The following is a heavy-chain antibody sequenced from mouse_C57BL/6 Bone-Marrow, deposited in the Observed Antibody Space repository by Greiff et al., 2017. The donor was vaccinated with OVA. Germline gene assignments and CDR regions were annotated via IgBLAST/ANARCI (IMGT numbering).Heavy chain of an antibody. CDR3: TRLWLYAMDY. CDR2: IDPEPGGT. J-gene: IGHJ4*01. CDR1: GYTFTDYE. V-gene: IGHV1-15*01. D-gene: IGHD2-2*01. Sequence: VQLQQSGAELVRPGASVTLSCKASGYTFTDYEMHWVKQTPVHGLEWIGAIDPEPGGTAYNQKFKGKAILTADKSSSTAYMELRSLTSEDSAVYYCTRLWLYAMDYWGQGTSVTVSS.